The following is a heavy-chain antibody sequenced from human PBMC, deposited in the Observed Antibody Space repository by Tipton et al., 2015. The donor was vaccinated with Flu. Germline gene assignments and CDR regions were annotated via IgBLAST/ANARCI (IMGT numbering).Heavy chain of an antibody. Sequence: QVQLVQSGAEVKKPGASEKVSCKASGYTFTSYYMHWVRQAPGQGLEWMGIINPSGGSTSYAQKFQGRVTMTRDTSTSTVYMELSSLRSEDTAVYYCARDGLGFGELLGWGQGTLVTVSS. CDR3: ARDGLGFGELLG. CDR1: GYTFTSYY. D-gene: IGHD3-10*01. J-gene: IGHJ4*02. V-gene: IGHV1-46*01. CDR2: INPSGGST.